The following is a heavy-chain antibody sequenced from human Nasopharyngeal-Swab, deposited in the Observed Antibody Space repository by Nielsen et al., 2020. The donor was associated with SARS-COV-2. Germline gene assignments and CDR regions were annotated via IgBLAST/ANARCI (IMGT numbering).Heavy chain of an antibody. CDR1: GYTFTGYY. D-gene: IGHD6-19*01. Sequence: ASVKVSCKASGYTFTGYYRHWVRQAPGQGLEWMVWINPNSGGTDSAQKFQGRVTMTTDTSTSTAYMELRSLRSDDTAVYYCAREWLDYYYYYGMDVWGQGTTVTVSS. J-gene: IGHJ6*02. CDR3: AREWLDYYYYYGMDV. V-gene: IGHV1-2*02. CDR2: INPNSGGT.